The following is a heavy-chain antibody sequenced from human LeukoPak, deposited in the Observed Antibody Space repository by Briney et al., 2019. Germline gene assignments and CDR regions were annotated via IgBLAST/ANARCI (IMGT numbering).Heavy chain of an antibody. CDR2: IIPILGIA. CDR1: GGTFSSYA. Sequence: AVKVSCKASGGTFSSYAISWVRQAPGQGLEWMGRIIPILGIANCAQKFQGRVTITADKSTSTAYMELSSLRSEDTAVYYCARGPATAMVTGWYFDLWGRGTLVTV. CDR3: ARGPATAMVTGWYFDL. D-gene: IGHD5-18*01. V-gene: IGHV1-69*04. J-gene: IGHJ2*01.